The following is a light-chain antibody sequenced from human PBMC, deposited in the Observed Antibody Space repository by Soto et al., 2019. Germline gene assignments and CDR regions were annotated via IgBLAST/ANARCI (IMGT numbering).Light chain of an antibody. CDR3: TSYTSSSTLV. J-gene: IGLJ1*01. CDR1: SSDVGTYNF. Sequence: QSALTQPRSVSGSPGQSVTISCTGTSSDVGTYNFVSWYQQHPDKAPKLMIYDVTKRPSGVPDRFSGSKSGNTASLTISGLQADDEADYYCTSYTSSSTLVFGTGTKVTVL. CDR2: DVT. V-gene: IGLV2-11*01.